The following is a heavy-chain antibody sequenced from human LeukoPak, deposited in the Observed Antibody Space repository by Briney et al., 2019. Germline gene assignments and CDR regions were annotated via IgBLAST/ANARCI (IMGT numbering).Heavy chain of an antibody. CDR2: IYYSGST. V-gene: IGHV4-59*01. Sequence: PSETLSLTCTVSGGSISSYYWSWIRQPPGKGLEWIGYIYYSGSTNYNPSLKSRVTISVDTSKNQFSLKLSSVTAADTAVYYCARVGDDDYFDYWGQGTLVTVSS. CDR1: GGSISSYY. D-gene: IGHD3-16*01. CDR3: ARVGDDDYFDY. J-gene: IGHJ4*02.